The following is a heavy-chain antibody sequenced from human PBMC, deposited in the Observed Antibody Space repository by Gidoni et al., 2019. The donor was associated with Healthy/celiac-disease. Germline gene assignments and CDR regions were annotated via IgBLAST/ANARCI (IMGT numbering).Heavy chain of an antibody. D-gene: IGHD5-12*01. CDR2: INSDGSSK. CDR1: GSSCSSYW. V-gene: IGHV3-74*01. CDR3: ARDLGGYNEGDAFDI. J-gene: IGHJ3*02. Sequence: EVQLVESGGGLVQPGGSLRLSCAASGSSCSSYWMHWVRQAPGKGLVWVSLINSDGSSKGYADSVKGRFTIARDNAKNTLYLQMNRLRAEDTAVYYCARDLGGYNEGDAFDIWGQGTMVTVSS.